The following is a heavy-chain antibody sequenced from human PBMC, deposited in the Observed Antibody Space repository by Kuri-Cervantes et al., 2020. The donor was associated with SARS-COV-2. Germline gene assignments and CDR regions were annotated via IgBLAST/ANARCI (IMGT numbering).Heavy chain of an antibody. D-gene: IGHD1-7*01. CDR1: GGSISSHY. CDR3: ARQGTAPFDS. J-gene: IGHJ4*02. Sequence: SETLSLTCTVSGGSISSHYWSWIRQPPGKGLEWIGYIYYSGSTNYNPSLKSRVTISVDTSKNQFSLKLSSVTAADTAVYYCARQGTAPFDSWGQGTLVTVSS. V-gene: IGHV4-59*11. CDR2: IYYSGST.